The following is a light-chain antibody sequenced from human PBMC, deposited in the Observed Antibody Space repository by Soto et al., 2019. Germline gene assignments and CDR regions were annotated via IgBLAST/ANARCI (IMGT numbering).Light chain of an antibody. CDR3: QQYGSSRFT. Sequence: EIVLTQSPGTLSLSPGERATLSCRASQSISNSYLAWYQQKPGQAPSLLVYGASSRATGIPDRFSGSGSGTDFTLTISRLEPEDFAMYYCQQYGSSRFTFGPGTKVDVK. V-gene: IGKV3-20*01. J-gene: IGKJ3*01. CDR2: GAS. CDR1: QSISNSY.